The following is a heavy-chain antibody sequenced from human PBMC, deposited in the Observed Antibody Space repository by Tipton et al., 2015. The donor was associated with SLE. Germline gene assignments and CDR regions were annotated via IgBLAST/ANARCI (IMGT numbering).Heavy chain of an antibody. Sequence: TLSLTCVVSGGALRDYFWSWFRQPPGQGLEWIGDINQSGTTNYNPSLKSRVTMSLDTPNKQLSLNLIFLTAADTAVYYCARNFEGWKPYAFDVWGQGAMVTVSS. J-gene: IGHJ3*01. CDR1: GGALRDYF. D-gene: IGHD2-15*01. CDR3: ARNFEGWKPYAFDV. CDR2: INQSGTT. V-gene: IGHV4-34*01.